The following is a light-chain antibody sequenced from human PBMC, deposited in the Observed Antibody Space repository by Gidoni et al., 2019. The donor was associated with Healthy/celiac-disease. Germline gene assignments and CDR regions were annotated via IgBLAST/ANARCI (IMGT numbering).Light chain of an antibody. CDR1: QSLLHSNGYNS. V-gene: IGKV2-28*01. CDR3: MQALQTPLT. J-gene: IGKJ4*01. CDR2: LGS. Sequence: EMLLPQSHLPLPFTPGEPASISCSSSQSLLHSNGYNSLDWYLQKPGQSQQLLIYLGSNRASGVPDRFSGSGSGTDFTLKISRVEAEDVGVYYCMQALQTPLTFGGGTKVEIK.